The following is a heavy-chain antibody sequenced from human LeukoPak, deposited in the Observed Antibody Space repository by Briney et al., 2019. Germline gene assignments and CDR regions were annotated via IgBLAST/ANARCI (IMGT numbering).Heavy chain of an antibody. CDR2: INPNSGGT. Sequence: ASVKVSCKASGYTFTGYYMHWVRQAPGQGLEWMGWINPNSGGTNYAQKFQGRVTMTRDTSISTAYMELSSLTSDDTAVYFCARSAEHCNNGVCFTDYYMDVWGKGTTVTVSS. V-gene: IGHV1-2*02. J-gene: IGHJ6*03. CDR1: GYTFTGYY. D-gene: IGHD2-8*01. CDR3: ARSAEHCNNGVCFTDYYMDV.